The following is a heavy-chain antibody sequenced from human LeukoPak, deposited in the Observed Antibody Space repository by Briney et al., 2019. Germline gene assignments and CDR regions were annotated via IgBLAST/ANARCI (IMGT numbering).Heavy chain of an antibody. V-gene: IGHV3-21*01. D-gene: IGHD1-26*01. J-gene: IGHJ5*02. CDR2: ISSSSSYI. CDR3: TREALGYWFDP. Sequence: GGSLRLSCAASGFTFSSYSMNWVRQAPGKGLEWVSSISSSSSYIYYADSVKGRFTISRDNAKNSLYLQMNSLRAEDTAVYYCTREALGYWFDPWGQGILVTVSS. CDR1: GFTFSSYS.